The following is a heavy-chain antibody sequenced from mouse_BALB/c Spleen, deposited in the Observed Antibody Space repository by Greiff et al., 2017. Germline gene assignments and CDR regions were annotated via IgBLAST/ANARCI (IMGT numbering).Heavy chain of an antibody. J-gene: IGHJ2*01. CDR1: GYTFTSYW. V-gene: IGHV1-87*01. Sequence: VQLHQSGAKLARPGASVKLSCKASGYTFTSYWMQWVKQRPGQGLEWIGAIYPGDGDTRYTQKCKGKATLTADKSSSTAYMQLSSLASEDSAVYYCARGLDYFDYWGQGTTLTVSS. CDR3: ARGLDYFDY. CDR2: IYPGDGDT. D-gene: IGHD3-3*01.